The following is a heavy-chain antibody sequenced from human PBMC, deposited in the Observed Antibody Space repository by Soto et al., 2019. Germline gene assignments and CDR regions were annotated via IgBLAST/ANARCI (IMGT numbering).Heavy chain of an antibody. Sequence: ASVKVSCKASGYTFTGYYMHWVRQATGQGLEWMGWMNPSTGNTDSAEKFQGRLTMTRNTSISTVYMELSSLSFEDTAVYYCARGRIIVAGGFDPWGQGTLVTVSS. CDR1: GYTFTGYY. V-gene: IGHV1-8*02. CDR3: ARGRIIVAGGFDP. CDR2: MNPSTGNT. J-gene: IGHJ5*02. D-gene: IGHD6-19*01.